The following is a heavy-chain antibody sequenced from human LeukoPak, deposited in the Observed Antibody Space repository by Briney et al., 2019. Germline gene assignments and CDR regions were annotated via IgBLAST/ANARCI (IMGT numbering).Heavy chain of an antibody. CDR3: ARIKWAVAND. CDR1: GYTFTAYY. J-gene: IGHJ4*02. V-gene: IGHV1-2*02. CDR2: INPNSGDT. D-gene: IGHD4-11*01. Sequence: ASVKVSCKAFGYTFTAYYIHWVRQAPGQGLEWMGWINPNSGDTNYAQNFQGRVTMTRDTSINTAYMELSSLRSDDTAVYYCARIKWAVANDWGQGTLVTVSS.